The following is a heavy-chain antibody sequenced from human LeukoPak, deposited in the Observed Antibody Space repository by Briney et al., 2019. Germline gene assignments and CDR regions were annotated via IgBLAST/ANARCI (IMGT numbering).Heavy chain of an antibody. V-gene: IGHV3-30-3*01. Sequence: PGGSLRLSCVASGFTFSSHAMGWVRQAPGTGLEWVALISNDGSNQYYADSVKGRFTTSRDNSKNTLFLQMNSLRPEDTAVYYCAKGPFYSSSWYWFDYWGQGTLVTVSS. D-gene: IGHD6-13*01. CDR3: AKGPFYSSSWYWFDY. J-gene: IGHJ4*02. CDR2: ISNDGSNQ. CDR1: GFTFSSHA.